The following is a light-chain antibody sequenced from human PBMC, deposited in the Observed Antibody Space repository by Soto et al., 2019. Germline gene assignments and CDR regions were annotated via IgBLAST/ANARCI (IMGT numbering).Light chain of an antibody. CDR1: QSVTSNN. Sequence: EIVLTQSPGTLSLSPGERATLSCRASQSVTSNNLAWYQQKPGQAPRLLIYGASSRATGIPDRFSGSGSGTDFTLTISRLDPEDFAVYYCQHYVSPPITFGQGTRLEIK. V-gene: IGKV3-20*01. J-gene: IGKJ5*01. CDR3: QHYVSPPIT. CDR2: GAS.